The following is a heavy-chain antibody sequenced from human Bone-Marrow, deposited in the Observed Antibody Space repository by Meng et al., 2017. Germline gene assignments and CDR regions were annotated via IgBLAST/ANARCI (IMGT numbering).Heavy chain of an antibody. J-gene: IGHJ4*02. Sequence: LVGSGGALVQPGGSLGLSCTASGFTFSSYWMHWVRQAPGKGPVWVSRINTDGSSTDYADSVKGRFTISRDNAKNTLYLQMNSLRAEDTAMYYCARFTPFDYWGQGTLVTVSS. CDR2: INTDGSST. V-gene: IGHV3-74*01. CDR1: GFTFSSYW. CDR3: ARFTPFDY.